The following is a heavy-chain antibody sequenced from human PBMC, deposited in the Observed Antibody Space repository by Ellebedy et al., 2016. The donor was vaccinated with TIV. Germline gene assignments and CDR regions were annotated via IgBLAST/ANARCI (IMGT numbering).Heavy chain of an antibody. CDR1: GFLLSTDGMC. J-gene: IGHJ6*02. V-gene: IGHV2-26*01. CDR2: IFPNGEK. Sequence: SGPTLVKPTQTLTLTCTFSGFLLSTDGMCVSWIRQPPGKALEWLADIFPNGEKSYSTSLESRLTISKYTSKSQVVLTMTNVDPVDTATYFCPRKARRFGELTTYYYGMDVWGQGTTVTVSS. CDR3: PRKARRFGELTTYYYGMDV. D-gene: IGHD3-10*01.